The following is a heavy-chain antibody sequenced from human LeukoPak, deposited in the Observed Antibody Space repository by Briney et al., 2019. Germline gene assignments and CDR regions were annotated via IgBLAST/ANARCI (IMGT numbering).Heavy chain of an antibody. J-gene: IGHJ6*02. V-gene: IGHV4-31*03. D-gene: IGHD2-2*02. CDR2: IYYSGST. CDR1: GGSISSGGYY. Sequence: SETLSPTCTVSGGSISSGGYYWSWIRQHPGKGLEWIGYIYYSGSTYYNPSLKSRVTISVDTSKNQFSLKLSSVTAADTAVYYCTRAVVVPAAIRAYCYYYGMDVWGQGTTVTVSS. CDR3: TRAVVVPAAIRAYCYYYGMDV.